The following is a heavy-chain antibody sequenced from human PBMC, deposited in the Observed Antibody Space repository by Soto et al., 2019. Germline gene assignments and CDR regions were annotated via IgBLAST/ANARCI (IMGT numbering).Heavy chain of an antibody. D-gene: IGHD3-10*01. CDR2: ISGSGGST. Sequence: EVQLLESGGGLVHPGGSLRLSCAASGFTFSSYAMSWVRQAPGKGLEWVSAISGSGGSTYYADSVKGRFTISRDNSKNTLYLQMNSLRAEDTAVYYCAKDRDYYGSGSYYDPIDYWGQGTLVTVSS. V-gene: IGHV3-23*01. CDR1: GFTFSSYA. J-gene: IGHJ4*02. CDR3: AKDRDYYGSGSYYDPIDY.